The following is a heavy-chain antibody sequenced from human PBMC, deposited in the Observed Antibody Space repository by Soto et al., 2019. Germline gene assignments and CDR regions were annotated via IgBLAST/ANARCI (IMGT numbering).Heavy chain of an antibody. Sequence: GASVKVSCKVSGSTLTELSMHWVRQAPGKGLEWMGGFDPEDGETIYAQKFKGRVTMTEDTSTDTAYRELSSLRSEDRAVYYCATELIAAVGRSLYSGGYFPHYYYYGMAVGGKGTTVPVSS. CDR3: ATELIAAVGRSLYSGGYFPHYYYYGMAV. V-gene: IGHV1-24*01. CDR2: FDPEDGET. CDR1: GSTLTELS. D-gene: IGHD1-26*01. J-gene: IGHJ6*04.